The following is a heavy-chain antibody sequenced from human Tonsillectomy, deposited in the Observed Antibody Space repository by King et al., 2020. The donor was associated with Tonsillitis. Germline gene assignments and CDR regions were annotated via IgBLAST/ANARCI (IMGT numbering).Heavy chain of an antibody. Sequence: QLVQSGAEVRRPGASVKVSCEASGYSFTNYGLSWVRQAPGQGLEWMGGITGYTGKTNYAQRFQGRVTMTTDTSTSTAYMELSSLRSDDTAIYYCARALGSWHHFFDDGGQGTLVTASS. CDR3: ARALGSWHHFFDD. CDR1: GYSFTNYG. V-gene: IGHV1-18*04. CDR2: ITGYTGKT. D-gene: IGHD6-13*01. J-gene: IGHJ4*02.